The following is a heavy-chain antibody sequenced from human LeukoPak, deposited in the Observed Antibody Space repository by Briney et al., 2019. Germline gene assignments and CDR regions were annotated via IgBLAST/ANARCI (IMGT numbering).Heavy chain of an antibody. CDR3: ARAPNWRFDH. J-gene: IGHJ4*02. CDR1: GFSVSSIY. V-gene: IGHV3-53*01. CDR2: IYSDGTT. D-gene: IGHD1-1*01. Sequence: GGSLRLSCAASGFSVSSIYMNWVRQAPGKGLEWVSVIYSDGTTYYADSVKGRFTISRDDSKNTLYLHMNSLKAEDTAVYYCARAPNWRFDHWGQGTLVTVSS.